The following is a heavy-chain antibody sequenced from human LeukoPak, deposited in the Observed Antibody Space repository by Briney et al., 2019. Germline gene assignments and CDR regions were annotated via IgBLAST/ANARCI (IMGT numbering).Heavy chain of an antibody. CDR3: ARDLYSSNWYAFDY. V-gene: IGHV3-48*03. CDR1: GFTFSNYE. Sequence: GSLRLSCAASGFTFSNYEMNWVRQAPGEGLEWVSYISRSGDTIYYADSVKGRFTISRDNARNSLYLQMNSLRAEDAAVYYCARDLYSSNWYAFDYWGQGALVTVSS. CDR2: ISRSGDTI. J-gene: IGHJ4*02. D-gene: IGHD6-13*01.